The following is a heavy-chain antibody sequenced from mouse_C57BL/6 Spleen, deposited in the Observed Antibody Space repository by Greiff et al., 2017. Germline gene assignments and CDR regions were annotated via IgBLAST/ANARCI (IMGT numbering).Heavy chain of an antibody. J-gene: IGHJ2*01. CDR3: ARSLYYDYEGCYFDY. CDR1: GYTFTSYG. Sequence: EVQRVESGAELVRPGSSVKMSCKTSGYTFTSYGINWVKQRPGQGLEWIGYIYIGNGYTEYNEKFKGKATLTSDTSSSTAYMQLSSLTSEDSAIYFGARSLYYDYEGCYFDYWGQGTTLTVSS. CDR2: IYIGNGYT. V-gene: IGHV1-58*01. D-gene: IGHD2-4*01.